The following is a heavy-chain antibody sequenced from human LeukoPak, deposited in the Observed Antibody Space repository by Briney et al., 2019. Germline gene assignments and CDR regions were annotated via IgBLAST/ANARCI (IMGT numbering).Heavy chain of an antibody. V-gene: IGHV3-30*03. Sequence: PGGSLRLSCAASGFTFSSYGMHWVRQAPGKGLEWVAGISCDGSNKYYADSVKGRFTISRDNSKNTLYLQMNSLRAEDTAVYYCATASYGHYDLDYWGQGTLGTVSS. J-gene: IGHJ4*02. CDR2: ISCDGSNK. CDR3: ATASYGHYDLDY. D-gene: IGHD4-17*01. CDR1: GFTFSSYG.